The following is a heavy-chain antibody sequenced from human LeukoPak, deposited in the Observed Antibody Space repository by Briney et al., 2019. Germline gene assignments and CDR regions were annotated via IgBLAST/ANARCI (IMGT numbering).Heavy chain of an antibody. Sequence: GESLEISCKASGYSFTTYWIALVRQMPGKGLEWVGSIYPGDSDTRDSPSFQGQVTISVDKSISTAYLHWSSLKASDTAMYYCARHVYGEPYTWFDHRGQGTQVTVSS. CDR1: GYSFTTYW. J-gene: IGHJ5*02. D-gene: IGHD4-17*01. CDR2: IYPGDSDT. CDR3: ARHVYGEPYTWFDH. V-gene: IGHV5-51*01.